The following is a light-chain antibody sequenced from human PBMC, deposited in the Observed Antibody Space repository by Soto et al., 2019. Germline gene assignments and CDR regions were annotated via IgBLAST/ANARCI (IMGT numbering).Light chain of an antibody. J-gene: IGLJ1*01. CDR3: NSYRTVSTYV. V-gene: IGLV2-14*01. CDR1: SSDIGGYNF. CDR2: DVG. Sequence: ALTQPASVSGSPGQSITIACTGTSSDIGGYNFVSWYQQHPGKAPKLLIYDVGNRPSGVSNRFSGSKSGNTASLTISGLQAEDEAHYYCNSYRTVSTYVFGTGTKVTVL.